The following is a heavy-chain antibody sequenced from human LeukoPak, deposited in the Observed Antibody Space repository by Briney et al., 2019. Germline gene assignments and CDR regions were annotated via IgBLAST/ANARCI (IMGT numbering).Heavy chain of an antibody. J-gene: IGHJ3*02. Sequence: GGSLRLSCAASGFTFSDYTMNWVRLAPGKGMEWVSSISGSSNYIYYADSVKGRFTISRGNAKNSLYLQMNSLRVEDTAVYYCARDESGDNDAFDIWGQGTLVTVSS. CDR3: ARDESGDNDAFDI. CDR2: ISGSSNYI. V-gene: IGHV3-21*01. D-gene: IGHD2-21*01. CDR1: GFTFSDYT.